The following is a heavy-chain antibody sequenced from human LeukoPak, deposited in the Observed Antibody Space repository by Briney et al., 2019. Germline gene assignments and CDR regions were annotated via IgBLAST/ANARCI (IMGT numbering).Heavy chain of an antibody. D-gene: IGHD3-22*01. V-gene: IGHV4-61*02. CDR3: ARVPYYYDSSGYPLGAFDI. Sequence: SQTLSLTCTVSGGSISSGSYYWSWIRQPAGKGLEWIGRIYTSGSTNYNPSLKSRVTISVDTSKNQSSLKLRSVTAADTAVYYCARVPYYYDSSGYPLGAFDIWGQGTMVTVSS. CDR2: IYTSGST. CDR1: GGSISSGSYY. J-gene: IGHJ3*02.